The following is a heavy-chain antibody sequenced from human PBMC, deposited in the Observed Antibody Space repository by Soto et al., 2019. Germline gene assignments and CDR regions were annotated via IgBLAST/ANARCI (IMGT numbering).Heavy chain of an antibody. CDR3: ARAGSGYDFAPSYYFDC. CDR2: INAGNGNT. CDR1: GYTFTSYA. V-gene: IGHV1-3*05. D-gene: IGHD5-12*01. J-gene: IGHJ4*02. Sequence: QVQLVQSGAEEKKPGASVKVSCKASGYTFTSYAMHWVRQAPGQRLEWMGWINAGNGNTKYSQKFQGRVTITSDTSASTAYMELSSLRSEDTAVYYCARAGSGYDFAPSYYFDCWGQGTLVTVSS.